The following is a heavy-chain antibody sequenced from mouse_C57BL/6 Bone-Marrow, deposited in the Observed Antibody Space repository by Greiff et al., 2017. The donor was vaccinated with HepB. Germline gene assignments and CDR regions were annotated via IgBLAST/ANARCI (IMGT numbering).Heavy chain of an antibody. CDR2: IDPSDSYT. CDR1: GYTFTSYW. V-gene: IGHV1-69*01. Sequence: VQLQQPGAELVMPGASVKLSCKASGYTFTSYWMHWVKQRPGQGLEWIGEIDPSDSYTNYNQKFKGKSTLTVDKSSSTAYMQLSSLTSEDSAVYYCARRGNYYGSSYVDYWGQGTTLTVSS. D-gene: IGHD1-1*01. CDR3: ARRGNYYGSSYVDY. J-gene: IGHJ2*01.